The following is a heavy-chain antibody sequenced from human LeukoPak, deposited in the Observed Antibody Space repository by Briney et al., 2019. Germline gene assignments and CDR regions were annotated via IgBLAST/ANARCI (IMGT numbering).Heavy chain of an antibody. J-gene: IGHJ4*02. CDR1: GFTVSDAW. V-gene: IGHV3-15*01. CDR2: VKTKSEDGAR. CDR3: SRFGPFDY. Sequence: PGGSLRLSCEVSGFTVSDAWMSWVRQAPGKGLEWVGRVKTKSEDGARDYAAPVKGRFTVSRDDSKNTLYLQMNSLKTEDTAVYYCSRFGPFDYWGQGTLVTVSS. D-gene: IGHD3-10*01.